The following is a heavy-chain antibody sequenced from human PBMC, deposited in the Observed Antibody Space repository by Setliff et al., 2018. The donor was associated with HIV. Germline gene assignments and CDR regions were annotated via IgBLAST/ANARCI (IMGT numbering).Heavy chain of an antibody. CDR1: GGSIEFSSYY. CDR3: ARLRGLNLEPFDY. Sequence: SETLSLTCSVSGGSIEFSSYYWGWIRQPPGKGLEWIGSVYYSGSAYYNPSLKSRLTISVDTSTNKFSLKLSSVTAADTAVYYCARLRGLNLEPFDYWGQGALVTVSS. V-gene: IGHV4-39*01. CDR2: VYYSGSA. D-gene: IGHD1-1*01. J-gene: IGHJ4*02.